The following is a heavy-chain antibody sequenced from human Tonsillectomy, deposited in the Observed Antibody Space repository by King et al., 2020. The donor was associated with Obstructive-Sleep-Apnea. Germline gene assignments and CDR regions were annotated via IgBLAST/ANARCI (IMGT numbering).Heavy chain of an antibody. CDR2: IRSEGNNK. V-gene: IGHV3-30*02. Sequence: VQLVESGGGVVQPGRSLRLSCATSGFTFSAYGMHWVRQAPGKGLEWVAFIRSEGNNKYYADSVKGRFTISRDNSKNTLYLQMNSLRPEDTAVYYCAKDQSSWYSYYAMDVWGQGTTVTVSS. D-gene: IGHD2-2*01. J-gene: IGHJ6*02. CDR3: AKDQSSWYSYYAMDV. CDR1: GFTFSAYG.